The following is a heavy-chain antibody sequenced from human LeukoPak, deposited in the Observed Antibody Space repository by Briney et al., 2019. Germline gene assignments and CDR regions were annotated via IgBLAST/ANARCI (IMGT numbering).Heavy chain of an antibody. CDR1: GYTFTSYG. Sequence: ASVKVSCKASGYTFTSYGISWVRQAPGQGLEWMGWISAYNGNTNYAQKLQGRVTMTTDTSTSTAYMELRSLRSDDTAVYYRARDSPSSSWYYFDYWGQGTLVTVSS. CDR3: ARDSPSSSWYYFDY. J-gene: IGHJ4*02. V-gene: IGHV1-18*01. CDR2: ISAYNGNT. D-gene: IGHD6-13*01.